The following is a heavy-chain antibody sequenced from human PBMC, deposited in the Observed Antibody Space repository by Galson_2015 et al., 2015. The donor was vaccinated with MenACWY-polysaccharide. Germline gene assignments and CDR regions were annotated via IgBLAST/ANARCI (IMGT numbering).Heavy chain of an antibody. J-gene: IGHJ1*01. V-gene: IGHV3-11*01. CDR2: ISKSGDSI. CDR1: GFSLGAWY. CDR3: ARGYSAYD. D-gene: IGHD5-12*01. Sequence: SLRLPCAASGFSLGAWYMSWIRQAPGKGLEWLSYISKSGDSIYYGDSVKGRFAISRDNAKNSVYLQLNSLEVEDTAIYYCARGYSAYDWGQ.